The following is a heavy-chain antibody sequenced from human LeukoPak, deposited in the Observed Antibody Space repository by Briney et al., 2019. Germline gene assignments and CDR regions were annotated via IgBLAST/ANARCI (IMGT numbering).Heavy chain of an antibody. CDR1: GFTFSSYS. J-gene: IGHJ4*02. D-gene: IGHD4-17*01. Sequence: PGGSLRLSCAASGFTFSSYSMNWVRQAPGKGLEWVSSISSSSSYIYYADSVKGRFTISRDNAKNSLYPQMNSLRAEDTAVYYCARDWGIDYGDYDYFDYWGQGTLVTVSS. CDR3: ARDWGIDYGDYDYFDY. CDR2: ISSSSSYI. V-gene: IGHV3-21*01.